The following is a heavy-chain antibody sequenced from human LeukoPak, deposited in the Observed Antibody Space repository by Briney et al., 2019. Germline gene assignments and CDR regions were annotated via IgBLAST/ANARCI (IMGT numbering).Heavy chain of an antibody. J-gene: IGHJ4*02. D-gene: IGHD5-12*01. CDR1: GYTFTSYG. CDR2: ISAYNGNT. Sequence: ASVKVSCKASGYTFTSYGISWVRQAPGQGLEWMGWISAYNGNTNYAQKLQGRVTMTTDTSASTAYMELSSLRSEDTAVYYCARASGYTKPFDYWGQGTLVTVSS. CDR3: ARASGYTKPFDY. V-gene: IGHV1-18*01.